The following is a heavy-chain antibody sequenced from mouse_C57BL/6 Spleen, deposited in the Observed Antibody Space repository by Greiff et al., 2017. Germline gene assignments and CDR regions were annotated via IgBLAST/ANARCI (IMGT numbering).Heavy chain of an antibody. CDR2: ISGGGGNT. CDR1: GFTFSSYT. CDR3: ASLYYYGSFAY. V-gene: IGHV5-9*01. Sequence: DVKLVESGGGLVKPGGSLKLSCAASGFTFSSYTMSWVRQTPEKRLEWVATISGGGGNTYYPDSVKGRFTISRDNAKNTLYLQMSSLRSEDTALYYCASLYYYGSFAYWGQGTLVTVSA. J-gene: IGHJ3*01. D-gene: IGHD1-1*01.